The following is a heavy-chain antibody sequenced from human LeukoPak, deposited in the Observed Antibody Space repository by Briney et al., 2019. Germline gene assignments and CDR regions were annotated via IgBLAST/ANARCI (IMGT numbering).Heavy chain of an antibody. CDR3: ARECGGDCWSAFDI. D-gene: IGHD2-21*02. Sequence: PSETLSLTCTVSGGSISSYYWSWIRQPPGKGLEWIGYIYYSGSTNYNPSLKSRVTISVDTSKNQFSLKLSSVTAADTAVYYCARECGGDCWSAFDIWGQGTMVTVSS. CDR2: IYYSGST. V-gene: IGHV4-59*01. J-gene: IGHJ3*02. CDR1: GGSISSYY.